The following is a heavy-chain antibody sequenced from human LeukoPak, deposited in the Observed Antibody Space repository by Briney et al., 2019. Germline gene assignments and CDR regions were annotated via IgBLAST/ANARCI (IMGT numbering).Heavy chain of an antibody. CDR1: GFTFSSYS. CDR3: GADAFNCGADAFDV. J-gene: IGHJ3*01. CDR2: ISSSSSYI. Sequence: GGSLRLSCAASGFTFSSYSMNWVRQAPGKGLEWVSSISSSSSYIYYADSVKGRFTISRDNAKNSLYLEMNSLRGEDTALCYCGADAFNCGADAFDVWGHGTVVTVSS. D-gene: IGHD5-24*01. V-gene: IGHV3-21*01.